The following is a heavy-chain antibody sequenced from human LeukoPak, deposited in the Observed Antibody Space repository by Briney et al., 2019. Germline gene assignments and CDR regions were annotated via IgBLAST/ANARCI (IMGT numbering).Heavy chain of an antibody. V-gene: IGHV3-30*18. Sequence: PGGSLRLSCAASGFTFSSYGMHWVRQAPGKGLEWVAVISYDGSNKYYADSVKGRFTISRDNSKNTLYLQMNSLRAEDTAVYYCAKDQLRFLEWAWYFDYWGQGTLVTVSS. D-gene: IGHD3-3*01. J-gene: IGHJ4*02. CDR3: AKDQLRFLEWAWYFDY. CDR1: GFTFSSYG. CDR2: ISYDGSNK.